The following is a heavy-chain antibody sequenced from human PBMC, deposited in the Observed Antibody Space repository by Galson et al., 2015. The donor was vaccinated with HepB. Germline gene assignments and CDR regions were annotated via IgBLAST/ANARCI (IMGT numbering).Heavy chain of an antibody. CDR3: ASPGGGGNSPDYYGMDV. V-gene: IGHV1-45*02. Sequence: SVKVSCKASGYTFTYRYLHWARQAPGQALEWMGWITPFNGNTNYAQKFQDRVTITRDRSMSTPYMELSSLRSEDTAMYYCASPGGGGNSPDYYGMDVWGQGTTVTVSS. CDR1: GYTFTYRY. J-gene: IGHJ6*02. D-gene: IGHD4-23*01. CDR2: ITPFNGNT.